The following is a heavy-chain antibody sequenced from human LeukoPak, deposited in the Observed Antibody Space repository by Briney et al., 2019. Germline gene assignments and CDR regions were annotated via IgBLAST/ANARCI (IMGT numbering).Heavy chain of an antibody. CDR1: GYSISSGYY. J-gene: IGHJ6*03. CDR3: ARHSAGKDYYYSMDV. CDR2: IYHSGST. D-gene: IGHD1-26*01. Sequence: SETLSLTCAVSGYSISSGYYWGWIRRPPGKGLEWIGSIYHSGSTYYNPSLKRRVTISVDTAKNQFSLKLSSVTVADTAVYYCARHSAGKDYYYSMDVWGKGTTVTVSS. V-gene: IGHV4-38-2*01.